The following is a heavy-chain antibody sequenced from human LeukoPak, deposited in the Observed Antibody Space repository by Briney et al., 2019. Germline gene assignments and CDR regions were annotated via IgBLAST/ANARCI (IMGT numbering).Heavy chain of an antibody. CDR2: INHSGST. J-gene: IGHJ4*02. Sequence: SETLSLTCAVYGGSFSGYYWSWIRRPPGKGLEWIGEINHSGSTNYNPSLKSRVTISLDTSKNQFSLKLSSVTAADTAVYYCARGAGIDYDILTGYSKSFDCWGQGTLVTVSS. V-gene: IGHV4-34*01. CDR3: ARGAGIDYDILTGYSKSFDC. CDR1: GGSFSGYY. D-gene: IGHD3-9*01.